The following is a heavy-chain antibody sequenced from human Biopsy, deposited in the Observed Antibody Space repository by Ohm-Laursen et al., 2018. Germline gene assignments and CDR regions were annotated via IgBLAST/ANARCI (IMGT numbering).Heavy chain of an antibody. CDR3: TASGAAASWGNYYGMDV. V-gene: IGHV3-21*01. J-gene: IGHJ6*02. CDR2: ISGSSTYI. Sequence: SLRLSCAASGVTLCSYKMNWVRQAPGKGPEWVSSISGSSTYIYYADSEKGPFTISRDNAKNSLSLQMNSLRADDTAVYYWTASGAAASWGNYYGMDVWGQGTTVTVSS. D-gene: IGHD2-2*01. CDR1: GVTLCSYK.